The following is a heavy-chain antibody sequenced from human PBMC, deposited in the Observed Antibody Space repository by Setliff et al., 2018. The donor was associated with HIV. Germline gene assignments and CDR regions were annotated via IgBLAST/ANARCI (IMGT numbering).Heavy chain of an antibody. V-gene: IGHV3-20*03. CDR2: ISWSGSGI. CDR1: FFQFDDYG. D-gene: IGHD3-3*01. Sequence: SLLLSFSSSFFQFDDYGMSWVRQGPGKGLEWVAGISWSGSGIGYGDSVKGRFTISRDDDRNFLFLQMNSLRAEDTAIYFCARGRAIFGVVKPYFDYWGQGTLVTVSS. CDR3: ARGRAIFGVVKPYFDY. J-gene: IGHJ4*02.